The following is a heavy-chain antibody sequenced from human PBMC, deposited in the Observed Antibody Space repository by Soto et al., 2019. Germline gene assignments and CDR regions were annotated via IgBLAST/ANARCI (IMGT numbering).Heavy chain of an antibody. CDR3: ARENSYFDY. Sequence: QIQLLQSGAEVKKPGASVKVTCKASGYTFRNFGISWVRQAPGQGLEWMGWISAYNANANYAQKFQGRLTMTADTCTRTAYMELRSLRYDDTAVYYCARENSYFDYWGQGTLVTVSS. CDR2: ISAYNANA. CDR1: GYTFRNFG. J-gene: IGHJ4*02. V-gene: IGHV1-18*01.